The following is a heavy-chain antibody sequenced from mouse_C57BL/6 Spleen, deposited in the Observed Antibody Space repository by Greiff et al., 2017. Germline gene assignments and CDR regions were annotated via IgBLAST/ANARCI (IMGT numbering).Heavy chain of an antibody. J-gene: IGHJ1*03. CDR1: GFSFNTYA. CDR3: VKDYDYDWYFDV. V-gene: IGHV10-1*01. Sequence: DVKLVESGGGLVQPKGSLKLSCAASGFSFNTYAMNWVRQAPGKGLEWVARIRSKSNNYATYYADSVKDRFTISRDDSESMLYLQMNNLKTEDTAMYYCVKDYDYDWYFDVWGTGTTVTVSS. CDR2: IRSKSNNYAT. D-gene: IGHD2-4*01.